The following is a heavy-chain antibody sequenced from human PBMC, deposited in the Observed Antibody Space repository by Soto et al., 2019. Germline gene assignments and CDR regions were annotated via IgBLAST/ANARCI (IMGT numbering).Heavy chain of an antibody. D-gene: IGHD6-13*01. J-gene: IGHJ4*02. V-gene: IGHV3-23*01. CDR3: AKESAAGLYYFDY. CDR2: ISGSGGST. CDR1: GFTFSSYA. Sequence: EVQLLESGGGLVQPGGSLRVSCAASGFTFSSYALSWVRLAPGKGLEWVSTISGSGGSTYYADSVKGRFTISRDNSKHTLHLQMNRLREEDTAVYYCAKESAAGLYYFDYWGQGTLVTVSS.